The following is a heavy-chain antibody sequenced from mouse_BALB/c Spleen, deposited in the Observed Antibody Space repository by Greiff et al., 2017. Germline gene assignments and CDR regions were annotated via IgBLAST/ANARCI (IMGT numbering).Heavy chain of an antibody. Sequence: VQLQESGAELVKPGASVKLSCKASGYTFTSYYMYWVKQRPGQGLEWIGEINPSNGGTNFNEKFKSKATLTVDKSSSTAYMQLSSLTSEDSAVYYCTRSYYYGSSYGGFAYWGQGTLVTVSA. CDR2: INPSNGGT. V-gene: IGHV1S81*02. D-gene: IGHD1-1*01. CDR3: TRSYYYGSSYGGFAY. J-gene: IGHJ3*01. CDR1: GYTFTSYY.